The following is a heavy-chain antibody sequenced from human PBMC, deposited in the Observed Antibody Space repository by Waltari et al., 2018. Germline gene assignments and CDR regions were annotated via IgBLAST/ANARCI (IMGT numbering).Heavy chain of an antibody. Sequence: QVQLVQSGAEVKKPGSSVKVSCKASGGTFSSYAISWVRQAPGQGLEWRGGRGTGGDHPICGTENYGGKVAGRGTITADGATGTAYMGLSSLGSEDTAVYYCARELGVPAAQPGVFDYWGQGTLVTVSS. J-gene: IGHJ4*02. CDR1: GGTFSSYA. CDR3: ARELGVPAAQPGVFDY. D-gene: IGHD2-2*01. CDR2: HPICGTE. V-gene: IGHV1-69*01.